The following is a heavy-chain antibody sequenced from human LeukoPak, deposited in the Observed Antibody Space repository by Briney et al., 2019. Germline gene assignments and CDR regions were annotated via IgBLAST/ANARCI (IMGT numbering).Heavy chain of an antibody. CDR3: ASSPLVLRFDP. D-gene: IGHD3-16*02. J-gene: IGHJ5*02. CDR2: INHSGRT. Sequence: SETLSLTCAVYGRSFSGYYRRGIRQPPGKGLEWIEEINHSGRTNYHPSLKRRVTISVDTSKNQFSLKLGSVTAADTAVYYCASSPLVLRFDPWGQGTVVTVSS. V-gene: IGHV4-34*01. CDR1: GRSFSGYY.